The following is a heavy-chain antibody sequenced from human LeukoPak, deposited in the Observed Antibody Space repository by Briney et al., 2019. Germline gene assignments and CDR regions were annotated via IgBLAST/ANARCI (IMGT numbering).Heavy chain of an antibody. CDR1: GFTFSSYA. Sequence: QSGGSLRLSCAASGFTFSSYAMHWVRQAPGKGLEWVAVISYDGSNKYYADSVKGRFTISRDNAKNTLYLQMNSLRAEDTAVYYCARDSSSWYLGRYGKDVWGQGTTVTVSS. D-gene: IGHD6-13*01. CDR3: ARDSSSWYLGRYGKDV. CDR2: ISYDGSNK. J-gene: IGHJ6*02. V-gene: IGHV3-30*04.